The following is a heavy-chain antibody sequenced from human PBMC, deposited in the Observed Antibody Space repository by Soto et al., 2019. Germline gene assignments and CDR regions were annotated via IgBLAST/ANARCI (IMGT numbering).Heavy chain of an antibody. CDR3: ARTSPYPIVVVPAAMRNVRAFDI. V-gene: IGHV4-34*01. CDR2: INHSGST. Sequence: QVQLQQWGAGLLKPSETLSLTCAVYGGSFSGYYWSWIRQPPGKGLEWIGEINHSGSTNYNPSLKSRVTISVDTSKNQFSLKLSSVTAADTAVYYCARTSPYPIVVVPAAMRNVRAFDIWGQGTMVTVSS. CDR1: GGSFSGYY. D-gene: IGHD2-2*01. J-gene: IGHJ3*02.